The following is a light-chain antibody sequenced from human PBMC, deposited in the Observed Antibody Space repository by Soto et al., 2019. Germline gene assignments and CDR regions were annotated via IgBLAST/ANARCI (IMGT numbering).Light chain of an antibody. J-gene: IGKJ2*01. Sequence: DIQMTQSPSSLSASVGDGVTITCRASQNISNYLNWYQLKPGKAPKLLIYAASSLQSGVPSKFSGSGSGTHFTLTISILQPEDFATYSCQQCYSTPYTFGQGTKLEIK. V-gene: IGKV1-39*01. CDR1: QNISNY. CDR2: AAS. CDR3: QQCYSTPYT.